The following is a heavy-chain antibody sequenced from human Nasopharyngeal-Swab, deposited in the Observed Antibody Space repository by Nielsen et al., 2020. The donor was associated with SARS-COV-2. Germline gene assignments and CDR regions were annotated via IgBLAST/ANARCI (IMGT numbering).Heavy chain of an antibody. CDR2: IWYVGSNK. Sequence: WIRQPPGKGLEWVAVIWYVGSNKYYADSVKGRFTISRDNSKNTLYLQMNSLRAEDTAVYYCARDLAVAEYRGDYFDYWGQGTLVTVSS. V-gene: IGHV3-33*01. CDR3: ARDLAVAEYRGDYFDY. J-gene: IGHJ4*02. D-gene: IGHD6-19*01.